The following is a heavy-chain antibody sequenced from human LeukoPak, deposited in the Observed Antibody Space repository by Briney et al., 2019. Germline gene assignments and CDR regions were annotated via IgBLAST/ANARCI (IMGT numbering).Heavy chain of an antibody. CDR1: GFTFSSYG. D-gene: IGHD1-26*01. J-gene: IGHJ4*02. CDR3: AGEGGSIYFDY. CDR2: IWYDGSNK. V-gene: IGHV3-33*01. Sequence: GGSLRLSCAASGFTFSSYGMHWVRQAPGKGLEWVAVIWYDGSNKYYADSVKGRFTISRDNSKNTLYLQMNSLRAEDTAVYYCAGEGGSIYFDYWGQGTLVTVSS.